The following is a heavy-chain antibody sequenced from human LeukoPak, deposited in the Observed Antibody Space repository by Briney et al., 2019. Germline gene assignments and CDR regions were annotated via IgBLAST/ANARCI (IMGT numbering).Heavy chain of an antibody. Sequence: SETLSLTCTVSGGSISSYYWSWIRQPPGKGLEWIGYIYYSGSTNYNPSLKSRVTISVDTSKNQFSLKLSSVTAADTAVYYCARREWYSSGFYFDYWGQGTLVTVSS. J-gene: IGHJ4*02. D-gene: IGHD6-19*01. CDR1: GGSISSYY. V-gene: IGHV4-59*12. CDR3: ARREWYSSGFYFDY. CDR2: IYYSGST.